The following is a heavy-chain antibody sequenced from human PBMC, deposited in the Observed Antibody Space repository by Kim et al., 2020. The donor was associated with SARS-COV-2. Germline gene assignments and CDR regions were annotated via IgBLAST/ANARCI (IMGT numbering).Heavy chain of an antibody. Sequence: SETLSLTCAVYGGSFSGYYWSWIRQPPGKGLEWIGEINHSGSTNYNPSLKSRVSISVDTSKNQFSLKLSSVTAADTAVYYCARAGEIQVWPWGKGTLVTVSS. D-gene: IGHD5-18*01. J-gene: IGHJ4*02. CDR1: GGSFSGYY. CDR3: ARAGEIQVWP. V-gene: IGHV4-34*01. CDR2: INHSGST.